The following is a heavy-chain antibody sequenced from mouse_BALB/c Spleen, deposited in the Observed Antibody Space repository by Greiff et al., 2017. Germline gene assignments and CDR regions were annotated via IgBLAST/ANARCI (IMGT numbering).Heavy chain of an antibody. Sequence: EVMLVESGGGLVQPGGSRKLSCAASGFTFSSFGMHWVRQAPEKGLEWVAYISSGSSTIYYADTVKGRFTISRDNPKNTLFLQMTSLRSEDTAMYYCARWDYGTSEGFAYWGQGTLVTVSA. CDR1: GFTFSSFG. CDR2: ISSGSSTI. D-gene: IGHD1-1*01. CDR3: ARWDYGTSEGFAY. J-gene: IGHJ3*01. V-gene: IGHV5-17*02.